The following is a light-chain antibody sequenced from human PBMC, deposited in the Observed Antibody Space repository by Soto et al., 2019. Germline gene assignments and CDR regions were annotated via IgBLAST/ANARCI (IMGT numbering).Light chain of an antibody. Sequence: QSVLTKPPSVSGAPGQRVTISCSGSSSNIGACYDVHWYQHLPGTAPKILIYGNSNRPPGVPDRVSGSKSGTSASLATTGLQAEVEADYYFQTYGSSMSVVFGGGTKLTVL. J-gene: IGLJ2*01. CDR3: QTYGSSMSVV. CDR2: GNS. CDR1: SSNIGACYD. V-gene: IGLV1-40*01.